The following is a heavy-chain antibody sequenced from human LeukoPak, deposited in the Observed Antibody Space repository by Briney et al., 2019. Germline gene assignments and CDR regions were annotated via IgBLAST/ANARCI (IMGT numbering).Heavy chain of an antibody. CDR2: IYSSGNT. D-gene: IGHD4-17*01. J-gene: IGHJ4*02. V-gene: IGHV4-59*01. CDR3: ARGGEAGLAD. CDR1: GASMSSYY. Sequence: PSETLSLTCTVSGASMSSYYWTWLRQPPGKGLEWVGYIYSSGNTNSNPSLKSRVTISVDTSKNQFSLNLNSVTAADTAVYYCARGGEAGLADWGQGTLVTVSS.